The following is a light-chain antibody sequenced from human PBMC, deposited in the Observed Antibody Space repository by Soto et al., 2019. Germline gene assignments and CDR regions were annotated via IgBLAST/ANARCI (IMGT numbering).Light chain of an antibody. Sequence: DIQMTQSPSSVSASVGDRVTITCRASQGISYWLAWYQQKPGKAPKLLISAASSLQSGVPSRFSGSGSGTDFTLTISSLQPEDFETYYCQQTKSFHRTLGQGTKVDIK. J-gene: IGKJ1*01. CDR1: QGISYW. CDR3: QQTKSFHRT. CDR2: AAS. V-gene: IGKV1-12*01.